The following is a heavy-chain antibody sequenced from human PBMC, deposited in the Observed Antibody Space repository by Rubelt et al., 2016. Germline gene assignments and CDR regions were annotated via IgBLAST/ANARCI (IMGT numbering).Heavy chain of an antibody. V-gene: IGHV4-38-2*02. CDR1: GYSISSGYY. J-gene: IGHJ4*02. CDR2: IYYSGST. Sequence: QVQLQESGPGLVKPSETLSLTCTVSGYSISSGYYWGWIRQPPGQGLEWIGSIYYSGSTYYNPSLKSRVTLSVDTSKNQFSLKLSSVTAADTAVYYCARRRDLYARSFDSWGQGTLVTVSS. CDR3: ARRRDLYARSFDS. D-gene: IGHD2-2*02.